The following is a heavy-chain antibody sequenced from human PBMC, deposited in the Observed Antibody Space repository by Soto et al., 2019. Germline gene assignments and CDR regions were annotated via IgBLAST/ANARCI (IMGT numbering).Heavy chain of an antibody. D-gene: IGHD2-15*01. CDR1: GGTFSSYA. CDR3: ARRYCSGGSCYYYGMDV. V-gene: IGHV1-69*01. J-gene: IGHJ6*02. CDR2: IIPIFGTA. Sequence: QVQLVQSGAEVKKPGSSVKVSCKASGGTFSSYAISWVRQAPGQGLEWMGGIIPIFGTANYAQKFQGRVTITADESTSTAYMELSSLRSEDTAVYYCARRYCSGGSCYYYGMDVWGRGTTVTVSS.